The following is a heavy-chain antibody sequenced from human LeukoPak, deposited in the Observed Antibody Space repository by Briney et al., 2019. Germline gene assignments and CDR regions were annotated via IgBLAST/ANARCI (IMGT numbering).Heavy chain of an antibody. D-gene: IGHD5-24*01. CDR1: GYTFADYY. J-gene: IGHJ4*02. Sequence: ASVKVSCKASGYTFADYYIHWVRQAPGQGLAWMGLINPNCGGTNYARKFQGRVTMTGDRSSSTASVEPSRLRSDDTAVYYCARDNDGYNYVPYYWGQGILVTVSS. V-gene: IGHV1-2*02. CDR3: ARDNDGYNYVPYY. CDR2: INPNCGGT.